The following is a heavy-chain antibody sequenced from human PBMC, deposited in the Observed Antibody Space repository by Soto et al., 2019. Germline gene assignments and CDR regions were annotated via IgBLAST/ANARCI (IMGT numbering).Heavy chain of an antibody. D-gene: IGHD2-15*01. CDR1: GYTFTSYG. J-gene: IGHJ6*02. Sequence: ASVKVSCKASGYTFTSYGISWVRQAPGQGLEWMGWISAYNGNTNYAQKLQGRVTMTTDTSTSTAYMELRSLRCDDTAVYYCARDHQGGWGLQRFQTLYYYYGMDVWGQGTTVTVSS. CDR2: ISAYNGNT. V-gene: IGHV1-18*01. CDR3: ARDHQGGWGLQRFQTLYYYYGMDV.